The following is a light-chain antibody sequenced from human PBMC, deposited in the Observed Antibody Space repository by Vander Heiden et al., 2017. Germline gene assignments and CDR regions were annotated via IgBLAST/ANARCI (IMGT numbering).Light chain of an antibody. Sequence: QSALTQPASASGPPGQSTTISCTGTSSDVGSYNLVSWYQQHPGKAPILMMYEVSKRPSGVSNRFSGSKSGNTASLTISGLQAEDEAEYYCHSYAGSSTVFGGGTKLTVL. CDR2: EVS. V-gene: IGLV2-23*02. CDR1: SSDVGSYNL. J-gene: IGLJ2*01. CDR3: HSYAGSSTV.